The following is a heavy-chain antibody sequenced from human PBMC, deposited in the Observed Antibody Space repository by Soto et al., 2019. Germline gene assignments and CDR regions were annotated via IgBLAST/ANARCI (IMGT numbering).Heavy chain of an antibody. CDR3: TTVPSYYDTTGHVDY. J-gene: IGHJ4*02. D-gene: IGHD3-22*01. Sequence: SVSNAWVNWVRQAPGKGLEWVGRIKSKTDDETTDYTAPVKGRFTISRDESKNTLYLQMNGLKTEDTAVYFCTTVPSYYDTTGHVDYWGQGTLVTVSS. V-gene: IGHV3-15*07. CDR2: IKSKTDDETT. CDR1: SVSNAW.